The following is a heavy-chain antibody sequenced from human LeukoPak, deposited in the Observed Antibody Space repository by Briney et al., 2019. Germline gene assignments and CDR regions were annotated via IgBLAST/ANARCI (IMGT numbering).Heavy chain of an antibody. Sequence: SQTLSLTCAISGDSVSSNSAAWNWIRQSPSRGLEWLGRTYYRSKWYNDYAVSVKSRITINPDTSKNQFSLKLSSVTAADTAVYYCARAYSGSYSEGWFDPWGQGTLVTVSS. V-gene: IGHV6-1*01. D-gene: IGHD1-26*01. CDR2: TYYRSKWYN. J-gene: IGHJ5*02. CDR1: GDSVSSNSAA. CDR3: ARAYSGSYSEGWFDP.